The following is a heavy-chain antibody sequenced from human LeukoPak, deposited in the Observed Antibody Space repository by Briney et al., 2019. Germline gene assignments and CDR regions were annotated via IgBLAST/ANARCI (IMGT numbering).Heavy chain of an antibody. J-gene: IGHJ4*02. CDR2: ISGSGGST. CDR1: GFTFSSYA. V-gene: IGHV3-23*01. CDR3: ANRVLRYFDWLLSGFDY. Sequence: GRSLRLSCAASGFTFSSYAMHWVRQAPGKGLEWVSAISGSGGSTYYADSVKGRFTISRDNSKNTLYLQMNSLRAEDTAVYYCANRVLRYFDWLLSGFDYWGQGTLVTVSS. D-gene: IGHD3-9*01.